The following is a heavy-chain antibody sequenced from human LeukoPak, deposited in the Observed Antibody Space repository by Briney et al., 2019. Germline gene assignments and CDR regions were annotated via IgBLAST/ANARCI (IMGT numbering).Heavy chain of an antibody. V-gene: IGHV1-24*01. CDR1: GYTLTELS. J-gene: IGHJ4*02. Sequence: ASVKVSCKVSGYTLTELSMHWVRQAPGKGLEWMGGFDPEDGETIYAQKFQGRVTMTEDTSTDTAYMELSSLRSEDTAVYYCAVGVGATTLIDYWGQGTLVTVSS. CDR3: AVGVGATTLIDY. D-gene: IGHD1-26*01. CDR2: FDPEDGET.